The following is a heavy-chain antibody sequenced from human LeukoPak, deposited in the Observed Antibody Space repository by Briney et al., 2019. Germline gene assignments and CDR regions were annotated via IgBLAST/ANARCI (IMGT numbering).Heavy chain of an antibody. D-gene: IGHD3-3*01. J-gene: IGHJ6*02. CDR1: GGTFISYA. V-gene: IGHV1-69*01. Sequence: GASVKVSCKASGGTFISYAISWVRQAPGQGLEWMGGIIPIFGTANYAQKFQGRVMITADESTSTAYMELSSLRSEDTAVYYCARPRRYYDFWSGDYYGMDVWGQGTTVTVSS. CDR2: IIPIFGTA. CDR3: ARPRRYYDFWSGDYYGMDV.